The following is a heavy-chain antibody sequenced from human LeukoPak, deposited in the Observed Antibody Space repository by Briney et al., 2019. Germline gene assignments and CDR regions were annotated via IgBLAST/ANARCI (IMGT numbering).Heavy chain of an antibody. V-gene: IGHV1-69*06. CDR2: IIPIFGTA. CDR3: AHHNYYGSGSYLGLVWYYYYYMDV. CDR1: GGTFSSYA. D-gene: IGHD3-10*01. J-gene: IGHJ6*03. Sequence: GASVKVSCKASGGTFSSYAISWVRQAPGQGLEWMGGIIPIFGTANHAQKFQGRVTITADKSTSTAYMELSSLRSEDTAVYYCAHHNYYGSGSYLGLVWYYYYYMDVWGKGTTVTVSS.